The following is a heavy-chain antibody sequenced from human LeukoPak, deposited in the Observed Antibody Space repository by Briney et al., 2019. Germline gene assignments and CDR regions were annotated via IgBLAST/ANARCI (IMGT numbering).Heavy chain of an antibody. V-gene: IGHV3-21*05. D-gene: IGHD1-20*01. CDR1: GFIFSSYS. J-gene: IGHJ4*02. Sequence: GGSLRLSCAASGFIFSSYSMNWVRQASGRGLEWISYIGLASGFTSYADSVKGRFTISSDTATNSLYLHMHSLRAEDTAVYYCARDHNWAFDYWGQGALVTVSS. CDR3: ARDHNWAFDY. CDR2: IGLASGFT.